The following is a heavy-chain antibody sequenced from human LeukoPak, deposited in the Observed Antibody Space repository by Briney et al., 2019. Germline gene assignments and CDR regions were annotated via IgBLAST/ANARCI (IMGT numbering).Heavy chain of an antibody. J-gene: IGHJ6*03. D-gene: IGHD3-3*01. CDR1: GFTFSSYS. Sequence: GGSLRLSCAASGFTFSSYSMNWVRQAPGKGLEWVSSISSSSSYIYYADSVKGRFTISRDNAKNSLYLQMNSLRDEDTAVYYCARDRGEWLLYYYYYYMDVWGRGTTVTVSS. CDR3: ARDRGEWLLYYYYYYMDV. CDR2: ISSSSSYI. V-gene: IGHV3-21*01.